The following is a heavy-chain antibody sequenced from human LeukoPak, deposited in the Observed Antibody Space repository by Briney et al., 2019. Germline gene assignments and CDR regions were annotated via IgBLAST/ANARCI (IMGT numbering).Heavy chain of an antibody. CDR2: IYSSGST. V-gene: IGHV3-66*01. J-gene: IGHJ4*02. Sequence: GGSLRLSCAAYRFTVSSNYMSWVRQAPGKGLEWVSFIYSSGSTNYAASVRGRFTISRDNYKNTLYLQMHSLRAEDTAVYYCAKDLFGRRSFDYWGQGTLVTVSS. CDR1: RFTVSSNY. CDR3: AKDLFGRRSFDY. D-gene: IGHD3/OR15-3a*01.